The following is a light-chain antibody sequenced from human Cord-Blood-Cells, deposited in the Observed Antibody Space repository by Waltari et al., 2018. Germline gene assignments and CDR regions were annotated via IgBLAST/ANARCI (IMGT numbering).Light chain of an antibody. J-gene: IGLJ1*01. CDR2: EGS. Sequence: QSALTQPASVSRSPGQSITLSCTGTSSAVGTYNLVSWYQQHPGKAPKLMIYEGSKRPSGVSNRFAGSKSGNTASLTISGLQAEDEADYYCCSYAGSKYVFGTGTKVTVL. CDR3: CSYAGSKYV. V-gene: IGLV2-23*01. CDR1: SSAVGTYNL.